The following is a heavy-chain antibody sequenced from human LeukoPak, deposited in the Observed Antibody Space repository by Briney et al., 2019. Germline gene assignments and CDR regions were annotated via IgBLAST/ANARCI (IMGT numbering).Heavy chain of an antibody. Sequence: SETLSLTCSVSGGSISSSSHYWGWIRQPPGKGLAWIGNIYYSGSTYYNPSLESRVTISVDTSKNQFSLKLSSVTAADTAVYYCARQGRRATYYYYGMDVWGQGTTVTVSS. CDR2: IYYSGST. D-gene: IGHD3-10*01. CDR1: GGSISSSSHY. J-gene: IGHJ6*02. CDR3: ARQGRRATYYYYGMDV. V-gene: IGHV4-39*01.